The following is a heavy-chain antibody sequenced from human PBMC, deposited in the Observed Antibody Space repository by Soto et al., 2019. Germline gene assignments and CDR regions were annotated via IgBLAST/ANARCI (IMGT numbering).Heavy chain of an antibody. CDR2: IDPSDFYT. Sequence: PGESLKISCQASGYDFSTYWISWVRQMPGKGLEWMGRIDPSDFYTNYRPSFQGHVTISVDKSINTVYLQWSSLKASDTAMYYCARHTEVAIHYKHGMDVWGQGTAVTVSS. CDR1: GYDFSTYW. D-gene: IGHD2-21*01. CDR3: ARHTEVAIHYKHGMDV. J-gene: IGHJ6*02. V-gene: IGHV5-10-1*01.